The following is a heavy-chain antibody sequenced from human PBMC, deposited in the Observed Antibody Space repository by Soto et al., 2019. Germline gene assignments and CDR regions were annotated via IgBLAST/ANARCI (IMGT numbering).Heavy chain of an antibody. J-gene: IGHJ4*02. CDR3: AREGLGDYDILTGYLRCYFDY. CDR2: ISSSSSTI. V-gene: IGHV3-48*02. CDR1: GFTFSSYS. D-gene: IGHD3-9*01. Sequence: GGSLRLSCAASGFTFSSYSMNWVRQAPGKGLEWVSYISSSSSTIYYADSVKGRFTISRDNAKNSLYLQMNSLRDEDTAVYYCAREGLGDYDILTGYLRCYFDYWGQGTLVTVSS.